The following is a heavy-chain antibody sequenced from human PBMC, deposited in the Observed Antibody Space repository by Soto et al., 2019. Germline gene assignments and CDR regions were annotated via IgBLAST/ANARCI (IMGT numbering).Heavy chain of an antibody. V-gene: IGHV3-7*01. CDR2: IKQDGSEK. J-gene: IGHJ6*03. CDR3: ARDNTLDPLPSPWLSKSHGGRNYYYYMDV. Sequence: GGSLRLSCAASGFTFSSYWMSWVRQAPGKGLEWVANIKQDGSEKYYVDSVKGRFTISRDNAKNSLYLQMNSLRAEDTAVYYCARDNTLDPLPSPWLSKSHGGRNYYYYMDVWGKGTTVTVSS. D-gene: IGHD3-16*01. CDR1: GFTFSSYW.